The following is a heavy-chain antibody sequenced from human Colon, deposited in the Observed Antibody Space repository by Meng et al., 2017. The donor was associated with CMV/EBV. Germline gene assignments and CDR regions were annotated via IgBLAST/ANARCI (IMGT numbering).Heavy chain of an antibody. V-gene: IGHV3-21*04. CDR1: GFTFSSYN. J-gene: IGHJ6*02. D-gene: IGHD2-15*01. CDR2: IVGSSRFI. CDR3: AKWRGYGNGMDV. Sequence: GESLEISCAASGFTFSSYNMHWVRQAAGKGLEWVSSIVGSSRFIYYADSVKGRFTISRDNAKNSLYLQMNRLRAEDTATYYCAKWRGYGNGMDVWGQGTTVTVSS.